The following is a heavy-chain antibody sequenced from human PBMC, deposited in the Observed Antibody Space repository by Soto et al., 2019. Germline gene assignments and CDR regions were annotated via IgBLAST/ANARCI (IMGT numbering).Heavy chain of an antibody. CDR1: GFIFSTYT. D-gene: IGHD3-16*01. J-gene: IGHJ5*02. CDR3: ARLYTTSRVGAWFDP. CDR2: ISAGSDAI. Sequence: EEQLVESGGGLVQPGGSLRLSCAASGFIFSTYTLNWVRQAPGKGLEWVSYISAGSDAIHYADSVKGRFTISRDNAENSLYLKMNSLRDEDTAVYYCARLYTTSRVGAWFDPWGQGTLVTVSS. V-gene: IGHV3-48*02.